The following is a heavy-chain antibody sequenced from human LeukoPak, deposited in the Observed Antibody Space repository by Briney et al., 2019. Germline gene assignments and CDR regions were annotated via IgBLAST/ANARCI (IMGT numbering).Heavy chain of an antibody. J-gene: IGHJ4*02. CDR1: GYTFTGYY. CDR2: INPNSGGT. CDR3: AGALIWNQYYFDY. D-gene: IGHD1-14*01. Sequence: ASVKVSCKASGYTFTGYYMHWVRQAPGQGLEWMGWINPNSGGTNYAQKFQGRVTMTRDTSISTAYMELSRLRSDDTAVYYCAGALIWNQYYFDYWGQGTLVTVSS. V-gene: IGHV1-2*02.